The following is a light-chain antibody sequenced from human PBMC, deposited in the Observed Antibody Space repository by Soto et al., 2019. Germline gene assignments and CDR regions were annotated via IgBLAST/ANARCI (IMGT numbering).Light chain of an antibody. CDR3: QLYGSSSYT. CDR2: GAS. V-gene: IGKV3-20*01. CDR1: LSVSSNY. J-gene: IGKJ2*01. Sequence: DIVLTQSPDTLSLSPGERATLSCRASLSVSSNYLAWYQQKPGQAPRLLIYGASTRATGIPDRFSGSGSGTDFTLTISRLEPEDFAVYYCQLYGSSSYTFGQGTRLEIK.